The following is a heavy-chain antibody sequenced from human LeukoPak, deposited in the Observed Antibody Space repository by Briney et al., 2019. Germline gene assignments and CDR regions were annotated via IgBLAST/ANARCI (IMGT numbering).Heavy chain of an antibody. J-gene: IGHJ4*02. CDR1: GFTFSSYA. CDR2: ISGSGGST. CDR3: AKEILGYCSSTSCSGV. D-gene: IGHD2-2*01. Sequence: PGGSLRLSCAVSGFTFSSYAMSWVRQAPGKGLEWVSAISGSGGSTYYADSVKGRFTISRDNSKNTLYLQMNSLRAEDTAVYYCAKEILGYCSSTSCSGVWGQGTLVTVSS. V-gene: IGHV3-23*01.